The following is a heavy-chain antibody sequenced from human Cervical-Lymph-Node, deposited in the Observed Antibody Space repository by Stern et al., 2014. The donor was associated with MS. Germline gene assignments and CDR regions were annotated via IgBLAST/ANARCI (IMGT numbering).Heavy chain of an antibody. J-gene: IGHJ5*02. Sequence: ESGPTLVKPTQTLTLTCTFSGFSLSTSGVGVGWIRQPPGKALEWLALIYWDDDKRYSPSLKSRLTITKDTSKNQVVLTMTNMDPVDTATYYCAHLLGYGSGMNWFDPWGQGTLVTVSS. V-gene: IGHV2-5*02. CDR2: IYWDDDK. D-gene: IGHD3-10*01. CDR3: AHLLGYGSGMNWFDP. CDR1: GFSLSTSGVG.